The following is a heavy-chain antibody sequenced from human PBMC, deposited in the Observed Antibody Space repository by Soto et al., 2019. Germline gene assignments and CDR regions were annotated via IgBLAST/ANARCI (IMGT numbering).Heavy chain of an antibody. D-gene: IGHD6-19*01. V-gene: IGHV4-39*01. CDR3: ARHMAVAGHTGLFDY. CDR1: GGSISSSSTYY. J-gene: IGHJ4*02. CDR2: IYYSGST. Sequence: QLQLQESGPRLVKPSETLSLTCTVSGGSISSSSTYYWGWIRQPPGKGLEWIGTIYYSGSTYYNPSLKSRVTISVDTSKNLFSLKLSSVTAPDTAVYYCARHMAVAGHTGLFDYWGQGTLVTVSS.